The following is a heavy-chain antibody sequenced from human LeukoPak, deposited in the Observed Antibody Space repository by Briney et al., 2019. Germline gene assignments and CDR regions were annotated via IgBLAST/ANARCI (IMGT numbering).Heavy chain of an antibody. CDR1: GYTFTSYD. Sequence: ASVKVSCKASGYTFTSYDINWVRQATGQGLEWMGWINPNSGGTNYAQKFQGRVTMTRDTSISTAYMELSRLRSDDTAVYYCARDQRGRISYYYYYGMDVWGQGTTVTVSS. J-gene: IGHJ6*02. CDR3: ARDQRGRISYYYYYGMDV. CDR2: INPNSGGT. D-gene: IGHD2-15*01. V-gene: IGHV1-2*02.